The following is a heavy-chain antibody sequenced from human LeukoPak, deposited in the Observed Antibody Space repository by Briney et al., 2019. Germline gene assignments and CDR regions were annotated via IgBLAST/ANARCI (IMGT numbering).Heavy chain of an antibody. J-gene: IGHJ3*02. V-gene: IGHV1-2*06. CDR3: ASSRYYDSSGYSVLYSFDI. CDR1: GYTFTAYY. CDR2: INPKNGDT. D-gene: IGHD3-22*01. Sequence: ASVKVSCKASGYTFTAYYIHWVRQAPGQGLEWMGRINPKNGDTNYAQKFQGRVTMTRDTSISTAYMELSRLRADDTAVYYCASSRYYDSSGYSVLYSFDIWGQGTMVTVSS.